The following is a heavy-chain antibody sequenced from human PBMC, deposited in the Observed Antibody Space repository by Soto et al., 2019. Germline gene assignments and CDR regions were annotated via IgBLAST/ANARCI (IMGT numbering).Heavy chain of an antibody. CDR1: GFTFTKYG. D-gene: IGHD2-15*01. V-gene: IGHV3-48*02. Sequence: PGGSLRLSGVTCGFTFTKYGINWVRQAPWKGLEWVSYISYSGETKYYADSLKGRYAISRDDAKNSVYLQMNSLRDEDTAFYYCVRGVVVVVGSTAENFDHWGQGTLVAFSS. CDR2: ISYSGETK. CDR3: VRGVVVVVGSTAENFDH. J-gene: IGHJ4*02.